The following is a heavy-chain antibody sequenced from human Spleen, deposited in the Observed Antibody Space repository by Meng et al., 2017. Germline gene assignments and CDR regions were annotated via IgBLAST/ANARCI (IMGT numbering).Heavy chain of an antibody. V-gene: IGHV3-7*01. CDR1: GFTFSRSW. J-gene: IGHJ3*02. CDR3: ARDKRSVVRGSGTLGAFDI. D-gene: IGHD3-10*02. CDR2: IKHDGSNK. Sequence: GESLKISCAASGFTFSRSWMSWVRQAPGKGLEWVANIKHDGSNKYYVDSVKGRFTISRDNAKNSLYLQMNSLRAEDTAVYYCARDKRSVVRGSGTLGAFDIWGQGTMVTVSS.